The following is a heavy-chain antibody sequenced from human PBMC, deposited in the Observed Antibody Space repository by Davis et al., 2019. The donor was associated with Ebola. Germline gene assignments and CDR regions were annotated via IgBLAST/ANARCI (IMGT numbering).Heavy chain of an antibody. Sequence: GGSLRLSCAASGFTFSSYWMSWVRQAPGKGLEWVANIKQDGSEKYYADSVKGRFTISRDNAKNSLYLQMGSLRAEDTAVYYCAAADIVVVVDGTSYPHAFDTWGQGTVVTVSS. J-gene: IGHJ3*02. CDR3: AAADIVVVVDGTSYPHAFDT. D-gene: IGHD2-15*01. CDR1: GFTFSSYW. V-gene: IGHV3-7*01. CDR2: IKQDGSEK.